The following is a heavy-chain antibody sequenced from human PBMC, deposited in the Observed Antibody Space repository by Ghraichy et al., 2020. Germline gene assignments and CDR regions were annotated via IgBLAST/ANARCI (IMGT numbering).Heavy chain of an antibody. CDR2: IIPIFGTA. D-gene: IGHD2-15*01. V-gene: IGHV1-69*13. CDR3: AGRYCSGGSCSDDAFDI. CDR1: GGTFSSYA. Sequence: SVKVSCKASGGTFSSYAISWVRQAPGQGLEWMGGIIPIFGTANYAQKFQGRVTITADESTSTAYMELSSLRSEDTAVYYCAGRYCSGGSCSDDAFDIWGQGTMVTVSS. J-gene: IGHJ3*02.